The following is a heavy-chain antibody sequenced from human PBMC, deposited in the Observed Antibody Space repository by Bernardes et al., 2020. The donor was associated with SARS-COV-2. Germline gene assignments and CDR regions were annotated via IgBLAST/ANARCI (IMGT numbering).Heavy chain of an antibody. CDR3: ARALCSGGSCYSYFDY. CDR2: ISGYNGNT. Sequence: ASVKVSCKASGYTCTSYGISWVRQAPGQGLEWMGWISGYNGNTNYAQKLHGRVTMTTDTSPSTAYMELRSLRSDDTAVYCCARALCSGGSCYSYFDYWGQGTLVTASS. CDR1: GYTCTSYG. J-gene: IGHJ4*02. V-gene: IGHV1-18*01. D-gene: IGHD2-15*01.